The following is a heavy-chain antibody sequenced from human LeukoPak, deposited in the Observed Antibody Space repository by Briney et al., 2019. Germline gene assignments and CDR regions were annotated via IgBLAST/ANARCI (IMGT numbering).Heavy chain of an antibody. D-gene: IGHD3-22*01. J-gene: IGHJ1*01. CDR2: INHSGST. V-gene: IGHV4-34*01. Sequence: SETLSLTCAVYGGSFSGYYWSWIRQPPGKGLEWIGEINHSGSTNYNSSLKSRLTISVDTSWNQFSLTLSSVTAADTGVYYCARRRYYDSTGYLDWGQGTLVSVST. CDR1: GGSFSGYY. CDR3: ARRRYYDSTGYLD.